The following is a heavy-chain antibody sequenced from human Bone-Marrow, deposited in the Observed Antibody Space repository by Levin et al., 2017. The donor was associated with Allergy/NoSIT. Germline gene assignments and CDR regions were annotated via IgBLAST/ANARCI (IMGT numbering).Heavy chain of an antibody. CDR3: ARSTTPDY. Sequence: GGSLRLSCAASGFRFSDYYMNWIRQAPGKGLEWISYISSSGTTINYAESLKGRFTISRDNAKNSVFLQMNSLRAEDTAVYYCARSTTPDYWGRGTLVTVSS. CDR2: ISSSGTTI. CDR1: GFRFSDYY. D-gene: IGHD1-14*01. J-gene: IGHJ4*02. V-gene: IGHV3-11*01.